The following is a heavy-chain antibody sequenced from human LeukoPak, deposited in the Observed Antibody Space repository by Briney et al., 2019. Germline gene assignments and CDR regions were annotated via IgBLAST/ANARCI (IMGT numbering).Heavy chain of an antibody. CDR3: ARDRSEMATIFGY. J-gene: IGHJ4*02. CDR2: IYYSGST. Sequence: PSETLSLTCTVSGGSISSYYWSWIRQPPGKGLEWIGYIYYSGSTNYNPSLKSRVTISVDTSKNQFSLKLSSVTAADTAVYYCARDRSEMATIFGYWGQGTLVTVSS. V-gene: IGHV4-59*01. CDR1: GGSISSYY. D-gene: IGHD5-24*01.